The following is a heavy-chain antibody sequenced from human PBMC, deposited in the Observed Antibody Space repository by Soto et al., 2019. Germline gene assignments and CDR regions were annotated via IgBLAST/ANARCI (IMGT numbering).Heavy chain of an antibody. CDR1: GFTFSSYA. V-gene: IGHV3-30-3*01. CDR3: ARNLMVRGGKRPFYYYYGMDV. D-gene: IGHD3-10*01. CDR2: ISYDGSNK. Sequence: PGGSLRLSCAASGFTFSSYAMHWVRQAPGKGLEWVAVISYDGSNKYYADSVKGRFTISRDNSKNTLYLQMNSLRAEDTAVYYCARNLMVRGGKRPFYYYYGMDVWGQGTTVTVSS. J-gene: IGHJ6*02.